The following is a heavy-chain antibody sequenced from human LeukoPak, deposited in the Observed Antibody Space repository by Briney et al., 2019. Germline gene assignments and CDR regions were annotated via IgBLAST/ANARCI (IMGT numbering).Heavy chain of an antibody. CDR3: ARETGVFGVIIIGGGAFDI. Sequence: SETLSLTCTISGGSISSSSYYWDWIRQPPGKGLEGIGSIYYSGSTYYNPSLKSRVTISVDTSKNQFSLKLSSVTAADTAVYYRARETGVFGVIIIGGGAFDIWGQGTMVTVSS. CDR1: GGSISSSSYY. V-gene: IGHV4-39*07. CDR2: IYYSGST. D-gene: IGHD3-3*01. J-gene: IGHJ3*02.